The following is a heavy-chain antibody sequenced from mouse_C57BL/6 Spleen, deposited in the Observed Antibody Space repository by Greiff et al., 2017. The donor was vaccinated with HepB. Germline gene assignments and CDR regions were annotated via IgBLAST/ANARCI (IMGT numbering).Heavy chain of an antibody. CDR3: AINYYGSSYGYFDV. CDR2: IYPGDGDT. D-gene: IGHD1-1*01. V-gene: IGHV1-80*01. Sequence: QVQLQQSGAELVKPGASVKISCKASGYAFSSYWMNWVKPRPGKGLEWIGQIYPGDGDTNYNGKFKGKATLTADKSSSTAYMQRSSLTSEDSAVYFCAINYYGSSYGYFDVWGTGTTVTVSS. J-gene: IGHJ1*03. CDR1: GYAFSSYW.